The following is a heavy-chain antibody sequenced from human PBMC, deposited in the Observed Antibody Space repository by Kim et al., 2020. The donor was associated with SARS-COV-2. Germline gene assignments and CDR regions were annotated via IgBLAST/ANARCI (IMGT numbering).Heavy chain of an antibody. Sequence: SGPTLVKPTQTLTLTCTFSGFSLSTSGVGVGWIRQPPGKALEWLALIYWDDDKRYSPSLKSRLTITKDTSKNQVVLTMTNMDPVDTATYYCAHSAADDQNTAMDVATYYFDYWGQGTLVTVSS. D-gene: IGHD5-18*01. CDR1: GFSLSTSGVG. J-gene: IGHJ4*02. CDR2: IYWDDDK. CDR3: AHSAADDQNTAMDVATYYFDY. V-gene: IGHV2-5*02.